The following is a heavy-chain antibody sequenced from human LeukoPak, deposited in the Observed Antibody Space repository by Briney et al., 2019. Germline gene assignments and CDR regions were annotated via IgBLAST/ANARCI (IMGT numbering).Heavy chain of an antibody. CDR1: GFTFSSYG. CDR3: ARDDAVSHY. J-gene: IGHJ4*02. Sequence: PGRSLRLSCAASGFTFSSYGMHWVRQAPGKGLEWVAVIWYDGSNKYYADSVKGRFTISRDNSKNTLYLQMNNLRAEDTAVYYCARDDAVSHYWGQGTLVTVSS. V-gene: IGHV3-33*01. CDR2: IWYDGSNK. D-gene: IGHD4-11*01.